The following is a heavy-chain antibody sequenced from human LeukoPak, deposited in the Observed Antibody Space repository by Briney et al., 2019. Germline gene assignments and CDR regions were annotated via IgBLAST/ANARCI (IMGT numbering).Heavy chain of an antibody. J-gene: IGHJ6*03. D-gene: IGHD2-8*01. Sequence: GGSLRLSCAASGFSVSSYYMDWVRQAPGKGLEWVSVMYSGGNTQYADSVKGRFAISRDDSKNTLHLQMNSMKAEDTAVYYCARARSRCTNGVCRSDYYYYTDVWGRGTTVTVSS. CDR1: GFSVSSYY. CDR2: MYSGGNT. V-gene: IGHV3-66*02. CDR3: ARARSRCTNGVCRSDYYYYTDV.